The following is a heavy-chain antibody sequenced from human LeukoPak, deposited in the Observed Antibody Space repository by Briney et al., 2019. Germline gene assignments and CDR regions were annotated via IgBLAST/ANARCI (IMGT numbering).Heavy chain of an antibody. Sequence: PGGSLRLSCVASGFSFNTYAMTWVRQAPGKGLEWVSGMVGSGNTYYADSVKGRFTISRDNAKNSLYLQMNSARAEDTAVYYCARDLVFEGIAVAGSDWGQGTLVTVSS. V-gene: IGHV3-69-1*01. D-gene: IGHD6-13*01. J-gene: IGHJ4*02. CDR1: GFSFNTYA. CDR2: MVGSGNT. CDR3: ARDLVFEGIAVAGSD.